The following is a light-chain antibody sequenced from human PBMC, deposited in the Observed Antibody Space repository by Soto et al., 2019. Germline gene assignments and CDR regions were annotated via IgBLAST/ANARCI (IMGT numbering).Light chain of an antibody. CDR2: AAS. V-gene: IGKV1-9*01. J-gene: IGKJ4*01. CDR3: QQLNSYPLT. Sequence: DIQMTQSPSSLSASVGDRFTITCQASQDISNYLNWYQQKPGKXPKXXIYAASTLQSGVPSRFSGSGSGTDLTITISSLQPEDFATYDCQQLNSYPLTFGGGTKVDIK. CDR1: QDISNY.